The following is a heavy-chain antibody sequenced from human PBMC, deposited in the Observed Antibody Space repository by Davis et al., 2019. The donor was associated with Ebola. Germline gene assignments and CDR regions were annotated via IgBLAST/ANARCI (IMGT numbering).Heavy chain of an antibody. CDR1: GFTVSSNY. CDR2: IYSGGST. D-gene: IGHD6-13*01. V-gene: IGHV3-53*01. CDR3: ARVTRYSSSWYDS. J-gene: IGHJ5*01. Sequence: GESLKISCAASGFTVSSNYMSWVRQAPGKGLEWVSVIYSGGSTYYADSVKGRFTISRDNSKNTLYLQMNSLRAEDTAVYYCARVTRYSSSWYDSWGQGTLVTVSS.